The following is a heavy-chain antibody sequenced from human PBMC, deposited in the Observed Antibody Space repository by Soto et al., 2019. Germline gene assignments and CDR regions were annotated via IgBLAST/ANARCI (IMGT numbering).Heavy chain of an antibody. CDR1: GFTFSDYY. CDR3: ARGGGIAARPGAFDI. J-gene: IGHJ3*02. D-gene: IGHD6-6*01. CDR2: ISSSSSYT. Sequence: PGGSLRLSCAASGFTFSDYYMSWIRQAPGKGLEWVSYISSSSSYTNYADSVKGRFTISRDNAKNSLYLQMNSLRAEDTAVYYCARGGGIAARPGAFDIWGQGTMVTVSS. V-gene: IGHV3-11*06.